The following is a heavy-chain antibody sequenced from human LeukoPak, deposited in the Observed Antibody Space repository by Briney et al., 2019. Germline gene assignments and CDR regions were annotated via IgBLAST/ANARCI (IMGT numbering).Heavy chain of an antibody. J-gene: IGHJ4*02. V-gene: IGHV4-39*01. CDR3: ARLTILYYYDSSGYYDY. CDR1: GGSISSSSYY. Sequence: SETLSLTCTVSGGSISSSSYYWGWLRQPPGKVLEWIGSIYNSGTTYYNPSLKSRVTISVDTSKNQFSLKLSSVTAADTAVYYCARLTILYYYDSSGYYDYWGQGTLVTVSS. D-gene: IGHD3-22*01. CDR2: IYNSGTT.